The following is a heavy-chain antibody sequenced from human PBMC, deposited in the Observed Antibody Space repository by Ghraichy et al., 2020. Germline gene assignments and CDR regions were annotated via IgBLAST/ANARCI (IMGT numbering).Heavy chain of an antibody. J-gene: IGHJ5*02. V-gene: IGHV3-23*01. CDR3: AKLDGPYILTGYYAGEDWFDP. Sequence: LSLTCAASGFTFSSYAMSWVRQAPGKGLEWVSAISGSGGSTYYADSVKGRFTISRDNSKNTLYLQMNSLRAEDTAVYYCAKLDGPYILTGYYAGEDWFDPWGQGTLVTVSS. CDR1: GFTFSSYA. D-gene: IGHD3-9*01. CDR2: ISGSGGST.